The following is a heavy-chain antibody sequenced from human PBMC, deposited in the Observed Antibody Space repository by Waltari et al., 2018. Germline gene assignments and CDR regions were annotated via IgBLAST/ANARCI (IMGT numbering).Heavy chain of an antibody. J-gene: IGHJ4*02. D-gene: IGHD5-18*01. CDR1: GFTFSNYG. Sequence: QVQLVESGGAVVQPGGSLRLSCVASGFTFSNYGMHWCRQAPGKGLEWVTFIQFDGSRKYYVDSVTGRFTISRDNSKSTLYLQMDSLRVDDMAVYYCAKDFPGYKWGQGTLVTVSS. CDR3: AKDFPGYK. V-gene: IGHV3-30*02. CDR2: IQFDGSRK.